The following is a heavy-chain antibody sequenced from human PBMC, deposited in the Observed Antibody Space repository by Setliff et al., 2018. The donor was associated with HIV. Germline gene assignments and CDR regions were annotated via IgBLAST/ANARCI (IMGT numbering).Heavy chain of an antibody. CDR3: ARRPYYDSWSGHQAFDI. V-gene: IGHV5-51*01. CDR2: IWPDDSDT. J-gene: IGHJ3*02. CDR1: GYIFTNYW. Sequence: PGESLKISCKASGYIFTNYWVGWVRQMPGNGLEWMGLIWPDDSDTMYSPSFQGQVTVSADKSISTTYLQWTSLKAPDSAMYYCARRPYYDSWSGHQAFDIWGQGTMVTVS. D-gene: IGHD3-3*01.